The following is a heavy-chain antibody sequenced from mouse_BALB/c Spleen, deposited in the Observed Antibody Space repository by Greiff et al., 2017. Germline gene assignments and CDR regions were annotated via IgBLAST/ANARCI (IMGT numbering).Heavy chain of an antibody. V-gene: IGHV5-6-5*01. Sequence: DVHLVESGGGLVKPGGSLKLSCAASGFTFSSYAMSWVRQTPEKRLEWVASISSGGSTYYPDSVKGRFTISRDNARNILYLQMSSLRSEDTAMYYCAREGYDAWFAYWGQGTLVTVSA. CDR2: ISSGGST. J-gene: IGHJ3*01. D-gene: IGHD2-14*01. CDR1: GFTFSSYA. CDR3: AREGYDAWFAY.